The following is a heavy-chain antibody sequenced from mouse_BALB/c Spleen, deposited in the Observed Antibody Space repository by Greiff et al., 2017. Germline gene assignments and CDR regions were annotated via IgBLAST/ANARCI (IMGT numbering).Heavy chain of an antibody. CDR3: ARGTTAAWFAY. J-gene: IGHJ3*01. CDR1: GFTFSSFG. V-gene: IGHV5-17*02. Sequence: EVQGVESGGGLVQPGGSRKLPCAASGFTFSSFGMHWVRQAPEKGLEWVAYISSGSSTIYYADTVKGRFTISRDNPKNTLFLQRTSLRSEDTAMYDCARGTTAAWFAYWGQGTLVTVSA. CDR2: ISSGSSTI. D-gene: IGHD1-2*01.